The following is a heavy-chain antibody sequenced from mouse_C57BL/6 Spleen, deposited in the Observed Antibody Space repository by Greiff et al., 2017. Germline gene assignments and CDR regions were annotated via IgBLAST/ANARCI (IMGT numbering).Heavy chain of an antibody. CDR3: AREVYYGSSYRAMDY. J-gene: IGHJ4*01. CDR2: IYPGDGDT. D-gene: IGHD1-1*01. V-gene: IGHV1-82*01. CDR1: GYAFSSSW. Sequence: VQGVESGPELVKPGASVKISCKASGYAFSSSWMNWVKQRPGKGLEWIGRIYPGDGDTNYNGKFKGKATLTADKSSSTAYMQLSSLTSEDSAVYFCAREVYYGSSYRAMDYWGQGTSVTVSS.